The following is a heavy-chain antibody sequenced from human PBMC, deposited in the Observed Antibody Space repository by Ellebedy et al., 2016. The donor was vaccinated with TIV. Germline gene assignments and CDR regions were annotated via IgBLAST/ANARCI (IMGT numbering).Heavy chain of an antibody. Sequence: ASVKVSXXVSGYTLTEFSMHWVRQAPGKGLEWMGGFDPELGETNQEQKFQGRVTMTEDTSTDTAYMELSSLRSEDTAVYYCAALMGATHGFVAFDIWGQGTMVTVSS. CDR2: FDPELGET. V-gene: IGHV1-24*01. J-gene: IGHJ3*02. CDR3: AALMGATHGFVAFDI. D-gene: IGHD1-26*01. CDR1: GYTLTEFS.